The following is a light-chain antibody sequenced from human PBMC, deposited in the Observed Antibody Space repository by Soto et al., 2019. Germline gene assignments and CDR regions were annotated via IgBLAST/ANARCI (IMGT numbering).Light chain of an antibody. J-gene: IGKJ1*01. V-gene: IGKV3-20*01. CDR1: RTVTSNY. Sequence: EIVMTQSPGTLSLSPGERATLSCRASRTVTSNYLAWYQQKPGRTPRLLIYGASSRATGVPDRFNGSGSGTDFTLTISRLEPEDFAVYYCQQYITSPWTFGRGTKVDI. CDR2: GAS. CDR3: QQYITSPWT.